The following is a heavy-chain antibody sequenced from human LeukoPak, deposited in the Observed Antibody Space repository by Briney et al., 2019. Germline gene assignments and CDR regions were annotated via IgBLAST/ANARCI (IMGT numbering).Heavy chain of an antibody. J-gene: IGHJ4*02. CDR2: IIPTLGIA. CDR3: ARTYYYGSGSRYFFDY. D-gene: IGHD3-10*01. V-gene: IGHV1-69*04. CDR1: GGTFSSYA. Sequence: ASVKVSCKASGGTFSSYAVSWVRQAPAQGLEWMGRIIPTLGIADYAQKFQGRVTITAAKSTSTAYMELSSRRSEDTAVYYCARTYYYGSGSRYFFDYWGQGTLVAVSS.